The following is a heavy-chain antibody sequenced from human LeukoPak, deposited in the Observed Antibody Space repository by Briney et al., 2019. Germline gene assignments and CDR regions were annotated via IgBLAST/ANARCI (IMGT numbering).Heavy chain of an antibody. J-gene: IGHJ4*02. CDR3: SWEMDGSFGRRLEN. CDR1: GFNFNAAW. Sequence: GGSLRLSCAASGFNFNAAWMSWVRQTPGKGLEWIGRLKSKGSGGTTDYAAPVKGRFAISRDDSKNTLYQQMNSLKIEDTAVYFCSWEMDGSFGRRLENWGQGTLVTVAS. D-gene: IGHD3-10*01. CDR2: LKSKGSGGTT. V-gene: IGHV3-15*01.